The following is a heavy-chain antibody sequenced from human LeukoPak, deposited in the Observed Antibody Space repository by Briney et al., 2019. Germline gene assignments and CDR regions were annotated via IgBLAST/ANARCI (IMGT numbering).Heavy chain of an antibody. D-gene: IGHD4-17*01. CDR2: IYYSGST. Sequence: NTSETLSPTCTVSGGSISSYYWSWIRQPPGKGLEWIGYIYYSGSTNYNPSLKSRVTISVDTSKNQFSLKLSSVTAADTAVYYCARDTATVTTDDYWGQGTLVTVSS. CDR3: ARDTATVTTDDY. J-gene: IGHJ4*02. V-gene: IGHV4-59*12. CDR1: GGSISSYY.